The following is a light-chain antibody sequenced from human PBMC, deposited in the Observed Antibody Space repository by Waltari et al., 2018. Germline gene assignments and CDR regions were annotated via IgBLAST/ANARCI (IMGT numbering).Light chain of an antibody. Sequence: DIVMTQSPLSLPVTPGEPASISCRSSQSLLHSNGYNYLDWYLQKPGQSPQLLIYLGSNRASGVPDRFSGSGSGTDFTLKISRVEAEDVGCYYCMQALQTPPTFGQGTKVEIK. CDR1: QSLLHSNGYNY. CDR3: MQALQTPPT. CDR2: LGS. V-gene: IGKV2-28*01. J-gene: IGKJ1*01.